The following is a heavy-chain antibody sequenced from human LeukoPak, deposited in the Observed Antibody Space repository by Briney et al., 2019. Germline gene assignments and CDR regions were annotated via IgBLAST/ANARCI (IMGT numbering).Heavy chain of an antibody. J-gene: IGHJ4*02. V-gene: IGHV3-48*03. Sequence: GGSLRLSCAASGFSFSSYEVNWVRQAPGKGLEWVSFISGSGSIKYYADSVKGRFTISRDNAKSSLFLQMDSLRAGDTAVYYCSCQYRGGNNCSDYWGQGTQVTVSS. CDR3: SCQYRGGNNCSDY. D-gene: IGHD2-21*01. CDR2: ISGSGSIK. CDR1: GFSFSSYE.